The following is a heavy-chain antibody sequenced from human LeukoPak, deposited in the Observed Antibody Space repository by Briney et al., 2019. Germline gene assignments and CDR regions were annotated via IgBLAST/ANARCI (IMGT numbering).Heavy chain of an antibody. CDR3: ARAEAAIYYYYYMDV. Sequence: SETLSLTCTVSGGSISSYYWSWIRQPPGKELEWIGYIDYTRSTNYNPSLKSRLTISVDTSKNQFSLKLSSVTAADTAVYYCARAEAAIYYYYYMDVWGKGTTVTVSS. D-gene: IGHD5-18*01. CDR2: IDYTRST. CDR1: GGSISSYY. J-gene: IGHJ6*03. V-gene: IGHV4-59*08.